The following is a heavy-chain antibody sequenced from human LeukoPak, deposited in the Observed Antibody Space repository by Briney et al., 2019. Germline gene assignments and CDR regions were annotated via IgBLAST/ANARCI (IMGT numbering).Heavy chain of an antibody. J-gene: IGHJ3*01. V-gene: IGHV3-23*01. CDR1: GFSLRTYA. CDR2: IRGGGFSR. CDR3: AKHKVGGLGNDAFDL. D-gene: IGHD3-10*01. Sequence: GGSLRLSCVVSGFSLRTYAMSWVRQAPGKGLEWVTTIRGGGFSRYYADSVKGRVSISRDDSQNTVSLEVDNLGVEDTAIYYCAKHKVGGLGNDAFDLWGPGTMLIVSS.